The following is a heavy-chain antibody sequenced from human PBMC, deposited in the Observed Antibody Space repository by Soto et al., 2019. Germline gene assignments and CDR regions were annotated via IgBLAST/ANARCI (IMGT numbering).Heavy chain of an antibody. CDR3: ARGPFYVDV. V-gene: IGHV3-74*01. CDR2: IDGAGTTT. D-gene: IGHD3-16*01. J-gene: IGHJ6*02. CDR1: GFTFSSHW. Sequence: WGSLRLSCAASGFTFSSHWIRCFRQSPLKWLVWVSRIDGAGTTTYYADSVQGRFTVSRDNAKNTLFLQMNSLRAEDTALYYCARGPFYVDVWGQGTTVTVSS.